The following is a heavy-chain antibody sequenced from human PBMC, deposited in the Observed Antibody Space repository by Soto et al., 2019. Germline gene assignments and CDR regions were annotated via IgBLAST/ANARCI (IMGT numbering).Heavy chain of an antibody. CDR2: ISAYNGNT. Sequence: ASVKVSCKASGYTFTSYGISWVRQAPGQGLEWMGWISAYNGNTNYAQKLQGRVTMTTDTSTSTAYMELRSLRSDDTAVYYCARAPRYYYDSSGYPALGYWGQGTLVTVSS. CDR1: GYTFTSYG. CDR3: ARAPRYYYDSSGYPALGY. J-gene: IGHJ4*02. D-gene: IGHD3-22*01. V-gene: IGHV1-18*04.